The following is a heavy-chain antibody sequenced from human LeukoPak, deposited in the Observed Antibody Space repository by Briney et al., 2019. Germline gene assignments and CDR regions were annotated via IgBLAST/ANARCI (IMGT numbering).Heavy chain of an antibody. J-gene: IGHJ4*02. Sequence: PGGSLRLSCAASGFTFNSYWMHWVRQAPGKGLVWVSHIINDGSRTSYADSVKGRFTVSRDDAKNSVYLQMDSLRAEDTALYYCARETVHYWGQGILVTVSS. CDR1: GFTFNSYW. D-gene: IGHD4-17*01. CDR2: IINDGSRT. V-gene: IGHV3-74*01. CDR3: ARETVHY.